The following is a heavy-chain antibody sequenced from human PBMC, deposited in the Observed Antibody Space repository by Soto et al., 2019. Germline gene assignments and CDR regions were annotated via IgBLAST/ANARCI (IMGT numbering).Heavy chain of an antibody. CDR1: GGSISSGGYC. D-gene: IGHD3-3*01. CDR2: IYYSGST. Sequence: SSESLSLTCTVSGGSISSGGYCWSWIRQHPGKGLEWIGYIYYSGSTYYNPSLKSRVTISVDTSKNQFSLKLSSVTAADTAVYYCARESRITIFGVVELAGMDVWGQGTTVTVSS. V-gene: IGHV4-31*03. CDR3: ARESRITIFGVVELAGMDV. J-gene: IGHJ6*02.